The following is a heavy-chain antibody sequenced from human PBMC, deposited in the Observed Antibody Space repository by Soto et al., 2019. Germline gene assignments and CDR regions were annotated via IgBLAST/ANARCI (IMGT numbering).Heavy chain of an antibody. J-gene: IGHJ5*02. D-gene: IGHD3-3*01. CDR3: ARWWSGSRQGFDT. V-gene: IGHV4-31*03. CDR2: IYYSGST. Sequence: QVQLQESGPGLVKPSQTLSLTCTVSGGSISSGDYYWSWIRQHPGKGLEWIGYIYYSGSTYYNPSLKSRVTISVDTSKNQFSLKLSSVTAADKAVYYCARWWSGSRQGFDTWGQGTLGTVSS. CDR1: GGSISSGDYY.